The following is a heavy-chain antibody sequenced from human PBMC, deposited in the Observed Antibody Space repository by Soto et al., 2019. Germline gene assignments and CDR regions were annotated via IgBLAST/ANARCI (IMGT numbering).Heavy chain of an antibody. V-gene: IGHV1-24*01. D-gene: IGHD2-15*01. Sequence: ASVKVSCKVSGYTLTELSMHWVRQAPGKGLEWMGGFDPEDGETIYAQKSQGRVTMTEDTSTDTAYMELRSLRFDDTAVYYCVRDPADCSSSSCSEDYWGQGTLVTVSS. CDR1: GYTLTELS. J-gene: IGHJ4*02. CDR2: FDPEDGET. CDR3: VRDPADCSSSSCSEDY.